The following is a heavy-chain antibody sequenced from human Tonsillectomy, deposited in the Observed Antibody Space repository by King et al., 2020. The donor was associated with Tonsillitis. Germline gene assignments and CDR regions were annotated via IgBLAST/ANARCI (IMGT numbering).Heavy chain of an antibody. V-gene: IGHV1-69*01. CDR2: FIPIFGTA. D-gene: IGHD2-2*01. J-gene: IGHJ5*02. CDR1: GGTFSSYA. Sequence: VQLVESGAEVKKPGSSVKVSCKASGGTFSSYAISWVRQAPGQGLEWMGGFIPIFGTANYAQKFQGRVTITADASTSTVYMELNSLRSQDTAVYYCARFLGYCSGNSCYPDWFDPWGQGTLVTVSS. CDR3: ARFLGYCSGNSCYPDWFDP.